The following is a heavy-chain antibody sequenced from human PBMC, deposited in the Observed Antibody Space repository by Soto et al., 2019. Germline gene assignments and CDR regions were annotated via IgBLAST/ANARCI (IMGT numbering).Heavy chain of an antibody. V-gene: IGHV3-48*01. Sequence: GGSPRLSCAASGFTFGSYSMNWVRQAPGKGLEWVSDISSSSSTIYYADSVKGRFTISRDNAKNSLYLQMNSLRAEDTAVYYCARVNWMNAFDIWGQGTMVTVSS. J-gene: IGHJ3*02. CDR2: ISSSSSTI. CDR1: GFTFGSYS. D-gene: IGHD1-1*01. CDR3: ARVNWMNAFDI.